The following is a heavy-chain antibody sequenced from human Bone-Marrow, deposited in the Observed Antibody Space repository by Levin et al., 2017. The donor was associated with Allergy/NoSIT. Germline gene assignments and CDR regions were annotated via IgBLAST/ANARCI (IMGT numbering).Heavy chain of an antibody. CDR1: GGSISSSNYY. V-gene: IGHV4-39*01. CDR3: ARQPPYHYDTSGYHY. CDR2: IYYSGST. Sequence: TSETLSLTCTVSGGSISSSNYYWGWIRQPPGKGLEWIGSIYYSGSTYYNPSLKSRVTMSVDTSKNQFSLNLSSVTAADTAVYYCARQPPYHYDTSGYHYWGQGTLVTVSS. J-gene: IGHJ4*02. D-gene: IGHD3-22*01.